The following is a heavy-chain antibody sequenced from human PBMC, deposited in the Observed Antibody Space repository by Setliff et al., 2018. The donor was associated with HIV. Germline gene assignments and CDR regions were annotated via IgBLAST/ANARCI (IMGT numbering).Heavy chain of an antibody. J-gene: IGHJ3*02. D-gene: IGHD2-2*02. V-gene: IGHV4-4*07. CDR3: ARVFPPIRGAPFGTPPGAFDI. CDR1: GGSISPYY. CDR2: IYISGNT. Sequence: PSETLSLTCSVSGGSISPYYWSWIRQPAGKGLEWIGRIYISGNTIYNPSLKSRVTMSVDTSKNQFSLILNSVTAADTAVYYCARVFPPIRGAPFGTPPGAFDIWGQGTKRTVSS.